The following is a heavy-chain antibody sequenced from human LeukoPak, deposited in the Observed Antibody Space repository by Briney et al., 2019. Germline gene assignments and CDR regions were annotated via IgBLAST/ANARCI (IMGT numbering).Heavy chain of an antibody. CDR1: GGSISSSC. CDR2: ISNSGSAI. J-gene: IGHJ4*02. CDR3: ARNGGSYPFFDY. V-gene: IGHV3-48*03. Sequence: GTLSLTCAVSGGSISSSCWWSWVRQPPGKGLEWISYISNSGSAIYYADSMKGRFTISRDNTKNSLYLEMNSLRGEDTAVYYCARNGGSYPFFDYWGQGALVTVSS. D-gene: IGHD1-26*01.